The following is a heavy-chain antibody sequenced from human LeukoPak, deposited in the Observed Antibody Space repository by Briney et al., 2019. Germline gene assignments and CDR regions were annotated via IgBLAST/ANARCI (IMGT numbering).Heavy chain of an antibody. CDR1: GGSIGSSNYY. CDR3: ARLTGTRYYHAYYYYYMDV. CDR2: INYSGST. D-gene: IGHD3-22*01. J-gene: IGHJ6*03. V-gene: IGHV4-39*01. Sequence: PSETLSLTCSVSGGSIGSSNYYWGWIRQPPGRGLEWIGTINYSGSTYYTPSLQSRVTISVDTSKNQFSLKLNSVTAADTAVYYCARLTGTRYYHAYYYYYMDVWGKGTTVTVSS.